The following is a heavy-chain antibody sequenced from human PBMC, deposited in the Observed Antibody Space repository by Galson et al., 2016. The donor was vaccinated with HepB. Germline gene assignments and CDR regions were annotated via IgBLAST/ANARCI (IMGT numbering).Heavy chain of an antibody. V-gene: IGHV3-23*01. D-gene: IGHD3/OR15-3a*01. CDR3: AKVMARTGYYFAPLFDS. J-gene: IGHJ4*02. CDR2: ISGRADTT. CDR1: GFTFSAYA. Sequence: SCAASGFTFSAYAMTWVRQTPGKGLEWVSAISGRADTTYYADSVKGRFTVSRDNSKNTLSLEMNNLRADDTAIYYCAKVMARTGYYFAPLFDSWGQGTLVTVSS.